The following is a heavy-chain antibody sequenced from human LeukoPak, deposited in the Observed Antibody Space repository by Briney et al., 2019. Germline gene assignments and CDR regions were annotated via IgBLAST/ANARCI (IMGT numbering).Heavy chain of an antibody. CDR3: ARVHYSGSGSYLDY. J-gene: IGHJ4*02. CDR2: IYYSGST. Sequence: PSETLSLTCTVSGVSISSYYWSWIRQPPGKGLEWIGYIYYSGSTNYNPSLKSRVTISVDTSKNQFSLKLSSVTAADTAVYYCARVHYSGSGSYLDYWGQGTLVTVSS. CDR1: GVSISSYY. V-gene: IGHV4-59*01. D-gene: IGHD3-10*01.